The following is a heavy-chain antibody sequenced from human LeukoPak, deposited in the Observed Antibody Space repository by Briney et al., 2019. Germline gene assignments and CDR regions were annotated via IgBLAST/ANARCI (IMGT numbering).Heavy chain of an antibody. Sequence: GGSLRLSCAASGLTVSSNYMSWVRQAPGKGLEWVSVIYSGGSTYYADSVKGRFTISRDNSKNTLYLQMNSLRVEDTAVYYCARDGPVGPFSYWGQGTLVTVSS. D-gene: IGHD1-26*01. CDR3: ARDGPVGPFSY. V-gene: IGHV3-66*01. J-gene: IGHJ4*02. CDR1: GLTVSSNY. CDR2: IYSGGST.